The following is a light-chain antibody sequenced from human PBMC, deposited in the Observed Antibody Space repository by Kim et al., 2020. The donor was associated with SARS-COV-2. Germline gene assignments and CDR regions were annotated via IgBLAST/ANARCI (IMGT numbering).Light chain of an antibody. J-gene: IGKJ1*01. CDR3: QQYGSSPWT. CDR1: QSVSSSY. V-gene: IGKV3-20*01. CDR2: GAS. Sequence: EIVLTQSPGTLSLSPGERATLSCSASQSVSSSYLAWYQQKPGQGPRLLIYGASSRATVIPDRFSGSGSGTDFTLTISRLEPEEFAVDYCQQYGSSPWTFDQGTKLDIK.